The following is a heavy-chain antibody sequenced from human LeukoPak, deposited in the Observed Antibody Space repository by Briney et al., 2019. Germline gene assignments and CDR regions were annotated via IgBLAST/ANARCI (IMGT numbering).Heavy chain of an antibody. J-gene: IGHJ5*02. D-gene: IGHD4-17*01. Sequence: SETLSLTCAVYGGSFSGYYWSWIRQPPGKGLEWIGEINHSGSTNYNPSLKSRVTISVDTSDNQFSLKLTSVTAADTAVYYCARHVLLTTVTVNWFDPWGQGTLVTVSS. CDR1: GGSFSGYY. CDR2: INHSGST. CDR3: ARHVLLTTVTVNWFDP. V-gene: IGHV4-34*01.